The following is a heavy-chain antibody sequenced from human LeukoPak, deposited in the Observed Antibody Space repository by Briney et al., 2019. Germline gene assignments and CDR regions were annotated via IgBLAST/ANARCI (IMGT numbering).Heavy chain of an antibody. Sequence: AETLSLTCTVSGGSISSYYWSWIRQPPGKGLEWIGYIYYGGSTNYNPSLKSRVTISVDTSKNQFSLKLSSVTAADTAVYYCARVTSYGDYGSGAFDIWGQGTMVTVSS. J-gene: IGHJ3*02. CDR2: IYYGGST. D-gene: IGHD4-17*01. CDR3: ARVTSYGDYGSGAFDI. V-gene: IGHV4-59*01. CDR1: GGSISSYY.